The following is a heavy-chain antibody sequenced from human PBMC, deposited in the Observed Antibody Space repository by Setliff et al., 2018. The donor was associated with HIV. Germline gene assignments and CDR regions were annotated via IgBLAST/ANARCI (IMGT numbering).Heavy chain of an antibody. D-gene: IGHD5-12*01. CDR1: GCALTELL. V-gene: IGHV1-24*01. CDR3: AIDGAGGWLRPMPDY. J-gene: IGHJ4*02. CDR2: FDPEDGET. Sequence: ASVKVSCKVSGCALTELLMHWVRQAPGKGLEWMGGFDPEDGETIYAQKFQGRLTMTEDTSTDTAYMEMSGLRSEDTAVYYCAIDGAGGWLRPMPDYWGQGTLVTVSS.